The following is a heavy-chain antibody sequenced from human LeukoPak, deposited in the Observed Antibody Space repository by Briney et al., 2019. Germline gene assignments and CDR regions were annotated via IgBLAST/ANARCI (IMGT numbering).Heavy chain of an antibody. CDR3: ATMGANPKTDAFDI. D-gene: IGHD1-26*01. Sequence: GASVKVSCKASGYTFTTYDLNWVRQAPGQGLEWMGYMNPNSGKTGSSQKFHGRLTMTRSTSINTAYMELSSLRSEDTAVYYCATMGANPKTDAFDIWGQGTMVTVSS. J-gene: IGHJ3*02. CDR2: MNPNSGKT. V-gene: IGHV1-8*01. CDR1: GYTFTTYD.